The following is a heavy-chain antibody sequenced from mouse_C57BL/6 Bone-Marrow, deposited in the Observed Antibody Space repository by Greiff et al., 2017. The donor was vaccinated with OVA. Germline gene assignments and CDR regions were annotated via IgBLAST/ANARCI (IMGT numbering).Heavy chain of an antibody. CDR2: ISSDGSN. D-gene: IGHD1-1*01. V-gene: IGHV3-6*01. J-gene: IGHJ2*01. Sequence: EVQLQQPGPGLVKPSQSLSLTCSVTGYSITSCYFWYWIRKFPGNLLEWMGYISSDGSNNYNPSLKNRISIPLDTSKNQFFLKLKSVTTEDTATYCGAREDYYGREGDFDYWGQGTTLTVSS. CDR3: AREDYYGREGDFDY. CDR1: GYSITSCYF.